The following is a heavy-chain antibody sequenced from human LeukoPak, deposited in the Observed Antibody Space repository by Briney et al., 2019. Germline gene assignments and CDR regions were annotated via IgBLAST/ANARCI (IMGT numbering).Heavy chain of an antibody. CDR2: ISGSGGST. CDR1: GFTFSSYA. Sequence: PGGSLRLSCAASGFTFSSYAMSWVRQAPGKGLEWVSAISGSGGSTYYADSVKGRFTISRDNSKNTLYLQMNSLRAEDTAVYYCVKALPPYDFWSGYYSHYFDYWGQGTLVTVSS. J-gene: IGHJ4*02. V-gene: IGHV3-23*01. D-gene: IGHD3-3*01. CDR3: VKALPPYDFWSGYYSHYFDY.